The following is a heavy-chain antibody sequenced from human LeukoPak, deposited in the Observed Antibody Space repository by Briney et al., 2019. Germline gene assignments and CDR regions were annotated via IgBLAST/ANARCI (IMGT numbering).Heavy chain of an antibody. CDR2: IRYDGSNK. V-gene: IGHV3-30*02. J-gene: IGHJ3*02. CDR1: GFTFSSYG. D-gene: IGHD3-22*01. CDR3: AKDVGSTIDTSGYYYRNRKGAFDI. Sequence: GGSLRLSCAASGFTFSSYGMRWVRQAPGKGLEWVAFIRYDGSNKYYTDSVKGRFTISRDNSKNTLYLQMNSLRAEDTAVYYCAKDVGSTIDTSGYYYRNRKGAFDIWGQGTMVTVSS.